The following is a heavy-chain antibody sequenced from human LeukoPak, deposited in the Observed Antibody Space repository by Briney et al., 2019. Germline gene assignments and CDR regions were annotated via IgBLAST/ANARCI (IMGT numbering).Heavy chain of an antibody. CDR3: AKGTSSSCYSAPNY. V-gene: IGHV3-23*01. D-gene: IGHD2-15*01. CDR1: GFTFSSYA. Sequence: GGSLRLSCAASGFTFSSYAMSWVRQAPGKGLEWVSAICSNDNNTYYANSVKGRFTISRDNSKNTLSLQLNSLRAEDTAVYYCAKGTSSSCYSAPNYWGQGTLVTVSS. J-gene: IGHJ4*02. CDR2: ICSNDNNT.